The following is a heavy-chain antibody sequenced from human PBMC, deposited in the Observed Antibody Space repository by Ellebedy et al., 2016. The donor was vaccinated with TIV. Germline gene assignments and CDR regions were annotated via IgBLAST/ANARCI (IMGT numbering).Heavy chain of an antibody. CDR1: GYTFTSYD. J-gene: IGHJ4*02. D-gene: IGHD3-10*01. Sequence: ASVKVSCKASGYTFTSYDLNWVRQATGQGLEWLGWMNPNSGNTGYAQKFQGRVTLTRNTSLSTAYMELRSLRSDDTAVYYCARGITMVRGVSLGYWGQGTLVTVSS. CDR3: ARGITMVRGVSLGY. CDR2: MNPNSGNT. V-gene: IGHV1-8*01.